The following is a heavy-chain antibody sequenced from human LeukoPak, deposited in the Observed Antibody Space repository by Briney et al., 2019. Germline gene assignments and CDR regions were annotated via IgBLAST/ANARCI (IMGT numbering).Heavy chain of an antibody. CDR3: AREGDDAFDI. CDR1: GFTFSSYA. V-gene: IGHV3-30-3*01. D-gene: IGHD1-26*01. CDR2: ISYDGSNK. Sequence: GGSLRLSCAASGFTFSSYAMHWVRQAPGKGLEWVAVISYDGSNKYYADSVKGRFTISRDISKNTLYLQMNSLRAEDTAVYHCAREGDDAFDIWGQGTMVTVSS. J-gene: IGHJ3*02.